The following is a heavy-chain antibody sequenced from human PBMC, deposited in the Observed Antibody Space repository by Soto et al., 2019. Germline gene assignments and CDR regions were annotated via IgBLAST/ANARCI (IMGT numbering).Heavy chain of an antibody. J-gene: IGHJ4*02. CDR3: ARRWGEGRVDY. CDR2: IYSSEKT. CDR1: GGSVSSSSYS. D-gene: IGHD3-10*01. V-gene: IGHV4-39*01. Sequence: PSETLSLTCTVSGGSVSSSSYSWGWIRQSPGKGLEWIGTIYSSEKTYYKPSLMSRVTISVDTSKNEFSLKLSSVTAADTAVHYCARRWGEGRVDYWGQGTLVTVSS.